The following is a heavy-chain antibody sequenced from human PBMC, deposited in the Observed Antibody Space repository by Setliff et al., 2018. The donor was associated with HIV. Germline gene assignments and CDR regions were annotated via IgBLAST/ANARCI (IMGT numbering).Heavy chain of an antibody. V-gene: IGHV4-59*01. J-gene: IGHJ4*02. CDR2: VHYSGST. CDR3: ASEKKAWSVSDSLYEY. Sequence: PSETLSLTCTVSGLSMSYNYWTWIRQSPGKGLEWIGYVHYSGSTRYNPSLKSRVTISVDTSKKKFSLKLTSMTATDTAVYYCASEKKAWSVSDSLYEYWGQGVPVTVSS. D-gene: IGHD3-3*01. CDR1: GLSMSYNY.